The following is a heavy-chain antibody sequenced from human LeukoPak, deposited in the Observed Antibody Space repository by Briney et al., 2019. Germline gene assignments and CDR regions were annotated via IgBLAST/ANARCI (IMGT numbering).Heavy chain of an antibody. CDR1: GGSISIGGYY. D-gene: IGHD5-12*01. CDR3: ARASGYVHFDY. CDR2: IYYSGST. J-gene: IGHJ4*02. V-gene: IGHV4-31*03. Sequence: TSETLSLTCTVSGGSISIGGYYWSWIRQHPGKGLEWIGYIYYSGSTYYNPSLKSRVTISVDTSKNQFSLKLSSVTAADTAVYYCARASGYVHFDYWGQGTLVTVSS.